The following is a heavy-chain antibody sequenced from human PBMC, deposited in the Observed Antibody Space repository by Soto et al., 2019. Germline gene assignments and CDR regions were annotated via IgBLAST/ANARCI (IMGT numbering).Heavy chain of an antibody. J-gene: IGHJ6*03. CDR1: GFTFSSYG. V-gene: IGHV3-33*01. Sequence: GGSLRLSCAASGFTFSSYGMHWVRQAPGKGLEWVAVIWYDGSNKYYADSVKGRFTISRDNSKNTLYLQMNSLRAEDTAVYYCAREGSIWEPHTYYYYYMDVWGKGTTVTVSS. CDR3: AREGSIWEPHTYYYYYMDV. D-gene: IGHD1-26*01. CDR2: IWYDGSNK.